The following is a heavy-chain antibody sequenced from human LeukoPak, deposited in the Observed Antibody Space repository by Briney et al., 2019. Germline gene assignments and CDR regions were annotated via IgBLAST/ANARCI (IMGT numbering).Heavy chain of an antibody. J-gene: IGHJ5*02. Sequence: PSETLSLTCTVSGGSISSGSYYWSWIRQPAGKGLEWIGRIYTSGSTNYNPSLKSRVTISIDTSKNQFSLKLSSVTAADTALYYCAGGVFYSSLGRTGWFDPWGQGALVTVSS. V-gene: IGHV4-61*02. CDR2: IYTSGST. D-gene: IGHD3-16*01. CDR3: AGGVFYSSLGRTGWFDP. CDR1: GGSISSGSYY.